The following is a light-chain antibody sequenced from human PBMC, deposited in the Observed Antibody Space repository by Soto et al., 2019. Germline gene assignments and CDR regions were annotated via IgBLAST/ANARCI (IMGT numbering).Light chain of an antibody. CDR1: PSNIGTNT. J-gene: IGLJ2*01. Sequence: QSVLTQSPSASGTPGQWVSISCSGSPSNIGTNTVSWYQHVPGTAPKLLIYNNDQRPSAVPGRFSGSKSGTSASLAIIGLLSEDEADYYCATWDDSLNVVFGGGTKLTVL. CDR2: NND. CDR3: ATWDDSLNVV. V-gene: IGLV1-44*01.